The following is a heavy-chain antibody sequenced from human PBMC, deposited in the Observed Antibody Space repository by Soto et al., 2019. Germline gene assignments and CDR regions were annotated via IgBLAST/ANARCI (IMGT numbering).Heavy chain of an antibody. CDR3: AKDKSGTTAFDI. V-gene: IGHV3-23*01. J-gene: IGHJ3*02. D-gene: IGHD1-1*01. CDR2: INERGGST. CDR1: GFTFSTYA. Sequence: LRLSCADSGFTFSTYALSWVRQAPGKGLEWVSAINERGGSTYYADSVKGRFTISRDNSKNTLYLQMKSLRAEDTALYYCAKDKSGTTAFDIWGQGTMVTVSS.